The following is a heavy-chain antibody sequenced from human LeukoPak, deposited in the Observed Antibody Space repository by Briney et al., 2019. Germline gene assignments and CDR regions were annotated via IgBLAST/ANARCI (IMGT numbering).Heavy chain of an antibody. CDR2: ISAYNGNT. CDR1: GYTFTSYG. CDR3: ARDVRHDSSGYYTGYYYYGMDV. Sequence: ASVKVSCKASGYTFTSYGISWVRQAPGQGLEWMGWISAYNGNTNYAQKLQGRVTMTTDTSTSTAYMELRSLRSDDMAVYYCARDVRHDSSGYYTGYYYYGMDVWGQGTTVTVSS. V-gene: IGHV1-18*03. D-gene: IGHD3-22*01. J-gene: IGHJ6*02.